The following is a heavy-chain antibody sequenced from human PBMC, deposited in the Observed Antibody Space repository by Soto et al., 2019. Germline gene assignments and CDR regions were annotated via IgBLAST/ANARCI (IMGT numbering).Heavy chain of an antibody. CDR1: VGSFSVYY. V-gene: IGHV4-34*01. CDR2: INHSGST. Sequence: PSETLSVTCAFYVGSFSVYYWSWIRQPPGKGLEWIGEINHSGSTNYNPSLKSRVTISVDTSKNQFSLKLSSVTAADTAVYYCARVKLSQSTFYYYYGLNVWGQGTTVTVSS. CDR3: ARVKLSQSTFYYYYGLNV. J-gene: IGHJ6*01.